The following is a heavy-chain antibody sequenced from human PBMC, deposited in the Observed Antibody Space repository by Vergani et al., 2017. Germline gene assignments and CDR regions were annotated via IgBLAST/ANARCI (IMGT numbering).Heavy chain of an antibody. CDR3: AKHFRGWGIDY. CDR2: IQFDGSNQ. D-gene: IGHD3-16*01. Sequence: QVQLVESGGGVVQRGGSLRLSCATSGFTLSNCDMQWIRQGPGKGLEFVAFIQFDGSNQYYADSVKGRFTLSRDFSKNTLYLQMNSLRTDDTATYYCAKHFRGWGIDYWGQGTQVIVS. V-gene: IGHV3-30*02. CDR1: GFTLSNCD. J-gene: IGHJ4*02.